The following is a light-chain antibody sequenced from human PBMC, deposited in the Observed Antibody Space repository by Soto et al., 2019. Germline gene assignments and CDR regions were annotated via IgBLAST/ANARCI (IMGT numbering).Light chain of an antibody. CDR3: HQSYRPPLT. V-gene: IGKV1-39*01. J-gene: IGKJ4*01. CDR2: AAS. Sequence: DIQMTQSPSSLSEYVGDRVTITCRASQGISTYLNWFQQKPGKAPELLIYAASSLQSAVPSRFSGSGSGTEFTHTISSLQPADFATCYCHQSYRPPLTFGGGTKVETK. CDR1: QGISTY.